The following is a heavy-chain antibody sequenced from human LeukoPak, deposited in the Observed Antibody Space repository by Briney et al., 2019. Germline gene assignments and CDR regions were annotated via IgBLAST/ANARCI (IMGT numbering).Heavy chain of an antibody. CDR2: IYYSGST. D-gene: IGHD4-11*01. CDR1: GGSISSGGYY. V-gene: IGHV4-31*03. J-gene: IGHJ4*02. Sequence: SQTLSLTCTVSGGSISSGGYYWSWIRQHPGKGLEWIGYIYYSGSTYYNPSLKSRVTISVDTSKNQFSLKLSSVTAADTAVYYSARDDYSNYFDYWGQGTLVTVSS. CDR3: ARDDYSNYFDY.